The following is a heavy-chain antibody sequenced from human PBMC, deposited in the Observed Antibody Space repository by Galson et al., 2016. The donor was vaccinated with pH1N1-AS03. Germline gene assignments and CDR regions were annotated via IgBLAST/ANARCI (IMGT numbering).Heavy chain of an antibody. D-gene: IGHD1-26*01. CDR2: IIPVLGRA. Sequence: CKASGGSFGNYAINWVRQAPGQGLEWMGGIIPVLGRANYPQRFQGRVTITADKSPATVYMELKGLRFEDTAIYYCAPMGFAELVGDYWGQGTLVTVSS. J-gene: IGHJ4*02. CDR1: GGSFGNYA. CDR3: APMGFAELVGDY. V-gene: IGHV1-69*10.